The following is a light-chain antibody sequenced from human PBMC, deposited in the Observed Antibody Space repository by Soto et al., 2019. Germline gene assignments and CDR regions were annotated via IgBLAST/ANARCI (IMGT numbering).Light chain of an antibody. Sequence: AIQMTQAPSSLSASVVDIVTITCRASQGSRNDLDWFQQKPVKAPKLLIYAASNLHTGVPARFSGSGSGTDFILPIRSLQPEPFATYYCLQKYLYPFTLRPGTKVDI. J-gene: IGKJ3*01. V-gene: IGKV1-6*01. CDR1: QGSRND. CDR3: LQKYLYPFT. CDR2: AAS.